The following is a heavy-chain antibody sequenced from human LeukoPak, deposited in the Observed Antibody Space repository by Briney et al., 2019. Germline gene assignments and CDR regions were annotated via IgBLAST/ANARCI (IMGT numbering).Heavy chain of an antibody. J-gene: IGHJ6*02. D-gene: IGHD7-27*01. V-gene: IGHV2-5*02. CDR1: GFSLSTNGVG. CDR3: AHIALTAFSYGMDV. CDR2: IYWDDDK. Sequence: SGPTLVKPTQTLTLTCTFSGFSLSTNGVGVGWIRQPRGKALEWLALIYWDDDKRYSPSLKNRLTITKDSSKNQVVLTMTNMDPVDTATYYCAHIALTAFSYGMDVWGQGTTVTVSS.